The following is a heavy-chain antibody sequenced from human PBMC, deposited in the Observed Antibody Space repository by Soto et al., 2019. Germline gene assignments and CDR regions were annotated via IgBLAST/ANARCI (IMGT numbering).Heavy chain of an antibody. D-gene: IGHD3-22*01. V-gene: IGHV2-26*01. CDR3: ARMGYRYYYDSSGYYWDY. CDR2: IFSNDEK. J-gene: IGHJ4*02. Sequence: SGPTLVNPTETLTLTCTVSGFSLSNARMGVSWIRQPPGNALEWLAHIFSNDEKSYSTSLKSRLTISKDTSKSQVVLTMTNMDPVDTATYYCARMGYRYYYDSSGYYWDYWGQGTLVTVSS. CDR1: GFSLSNARMG.